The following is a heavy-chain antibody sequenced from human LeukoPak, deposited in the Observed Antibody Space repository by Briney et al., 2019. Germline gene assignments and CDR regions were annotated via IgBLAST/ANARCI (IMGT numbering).Heavy chain of an antibody. D-gene: IGHD3-10*01. CDR2: IYTSGST. CDR1: GGSISSGSYY. Sequence: KASETLSLTCTVSGGSISSGSYYWSWIRQPAVKGLEWIGRIYTSGSTNYNPSLKSRVTISVDTSKNQFSPKLSSVTAADTAVYYCARVRYEGGKYYPRAPFDYWGQGTLVTVSS. V-gene: IGHV4-61*02. J-gene: IGHJ4*02. CDR3: ARVRYEGGKYYPRAPFDY.